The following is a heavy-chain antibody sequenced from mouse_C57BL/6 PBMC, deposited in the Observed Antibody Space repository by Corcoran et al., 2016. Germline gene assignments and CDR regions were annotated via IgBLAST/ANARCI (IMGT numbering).Heavy chain of an antibody. CDR1: GYSFTSYY. CDR2: IYPGSGNT. J-gene: IGHJ4*01. D-gene: IGHD2-1*01. CDR3: ARYGNSLYAMDY. Sequence: QVQLQQSGPVLVKPGASVKISCKASGYSFTSYYIHWGKQRPGQGLEWIGWIYPGSGNTKYNEKFKGKATLTVDTSSSTVYMQLSSLTSEDSAVYYCARYGNSLYAMDYWGQGTSVTVSS. V-gene: IGHV1-66*01.